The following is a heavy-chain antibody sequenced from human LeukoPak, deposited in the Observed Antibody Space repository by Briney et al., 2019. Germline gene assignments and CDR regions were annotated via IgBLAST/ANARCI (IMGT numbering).Heavy chain of an antibody. CDR2: INPNSGGT. D-gene: IGHD2-15*01. CDR1: GYTLTDYY. J-gene: IGHJ4*02. CDR3: ARARNYCSGGSCYYFDY. V-gene: IGHV1-2*06. Sequence: ASVKVSCKASGYTLTDYYMHWVRQAPGQGLEWMGRINPNSGGTNYAQKFQGRVTMTRDTSISTVYMELSRLRSDDTAVYYCARARNYCSGGSCYYFDYWGQGTLVTVSS.